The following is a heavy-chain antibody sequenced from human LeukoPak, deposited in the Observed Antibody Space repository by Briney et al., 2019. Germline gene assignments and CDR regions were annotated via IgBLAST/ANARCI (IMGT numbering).Heavy chain of an antibody. V-gene: IGHV5-51*01. CDR3: ARHGQQQLESWFDP. J-gene: IGHJ5*02. CDR2: IYPGDSDT. Sequence: GESLKISCKGSGYSFSTYWIGWVRQMPGKGLEWMGIIYPGDSDTRYSPSFQGQVTISADKSTSTAYLQWSSLKASDTAMYYCARHGQQQLESWFDPWGQGTLVTVSS. D-gene: IGHD6-13*01. CDR1: GYSFSTYW.